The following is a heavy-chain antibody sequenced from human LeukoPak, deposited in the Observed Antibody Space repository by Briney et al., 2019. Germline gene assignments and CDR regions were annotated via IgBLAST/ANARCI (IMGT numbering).Heavy chain of an antibody. CDR1: GGSISSNIYS. CDR3: ARYRITMIVGGAFDI. Sequence: SETLSLTCTVSGGSISSNIYSWGWIRQPPGVGLEWIGSISYTGSTYYNPSLKSRVTVSVDTSKNRFSLKLSSVTAADTAVYYCARYRITMIVGGAFDIWGQGTMVTVSS. D-gene: IGHD3-22*01. V-gene: IGHV4-39*01. J-gene: IGHJ3*02. CDR2: ISYTGST.